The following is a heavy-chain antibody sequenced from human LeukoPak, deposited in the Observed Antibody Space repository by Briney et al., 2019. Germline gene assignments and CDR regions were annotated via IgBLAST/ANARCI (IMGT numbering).Heavy chain of an antibody. J-gene: IGHJ5*01. CDR2: INHSGST. D-gene: IGHD6-19*01. CDR1: GGSFSVYY. Sequence: SETLSLTCAVYGGSFSVYYWSWIRQPPEKGLEWIGEINHSGSTNYNPSLKSRVTRSLDTSKNQFTLKLGSVTAADTAVYYCARVAVVAVTTYAYKGWFDSWGQGTLVTVSS. V-gene: IGHV4-34*01. CDR3: ARVAVVAVTTYAYKGWFDS.